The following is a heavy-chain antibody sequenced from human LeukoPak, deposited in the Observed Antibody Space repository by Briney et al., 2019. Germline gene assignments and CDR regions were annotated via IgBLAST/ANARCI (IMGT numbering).Heavy chain of an antibody. D-gene: IGHD2-21*01. V-gene: IGHV7-4-1*02. CDR3: ASAAMVGMFDY. CDR1: GYTLTSHA. J-gene: IGHJ4*02. Sequence: ASVKVSCKASGYTLTSHAMNWVRQAPGQGLEWMGWINTNTGNPTYAQGFTGRFVFSLDTSVSTAYLQISSLKAEDTAVYYCASAAMVGMFDYWGQGTLVTVSS. CDR2: INTNTGNP.